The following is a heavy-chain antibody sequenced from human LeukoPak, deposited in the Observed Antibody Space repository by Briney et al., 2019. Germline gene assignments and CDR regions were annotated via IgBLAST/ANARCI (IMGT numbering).Heavy chain of an antibody. V-gene: IGHV3-7*03. J-gene: IGHJ4*02. D-gene: IGHD6-13*01. CDR2: KQDGSEK. CDR3: AKDSSSWALYYFDY. Sequence: KQDGSEKYYVDSVKGRFTISRDNAKNSLYLQMNSLRAEDMALYYCAKDSSSWALYYFDYWGQGTLVTVSS.